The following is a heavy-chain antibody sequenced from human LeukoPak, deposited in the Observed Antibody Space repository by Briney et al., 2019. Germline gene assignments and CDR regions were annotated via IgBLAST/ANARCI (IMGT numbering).Heavy chain of an antibody. Sequence: SETLSLTCTVSGGSISSGGYYWSWIRQHPGKGLEWIGYIYYSGSTYYNPSLKSRVTISVDTSKNQFSLKLSSVTAADTAVYYCARDSGSHPYYGMDVWGQGTTVTVSS. J-gene: IGHJ6*02. CDR3: ARDSGSHPYYGMDV. V-gene: IGHV4-31*03. CDR2: IYYSGST. CDR1: GGSISSGGYY. D-gene: IGHD1-26*01.